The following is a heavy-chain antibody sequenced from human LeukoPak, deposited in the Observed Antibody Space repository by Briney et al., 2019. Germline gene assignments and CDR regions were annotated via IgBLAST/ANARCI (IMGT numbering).Heavy chain of an antibody. D-gene: IGHD3-10*01. CDR2: TYYRSKWYNEYN. V-gene: IGHV6-1*01. Sequence: SQTLSLTCAISGDSVSSNRATWNWIRQSPSRGLEWLGRTYYRSKWYNEYNEYAVSEKSRITINPDTSKNQFSLQLNSVTPEDTAVYYCARGGYGSEKHGMDVWGQGTTITVSS. CDR1: GDSVSSNRAT. J-gene: IGHJ6*02. CDR3: ARGGYGSEKHGMDV.